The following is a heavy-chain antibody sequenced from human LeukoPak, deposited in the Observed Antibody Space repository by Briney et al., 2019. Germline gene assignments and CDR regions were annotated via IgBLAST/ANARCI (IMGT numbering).Heavy chain of an antibody. J-gene: IGHJ4*02. CDR1: GFTFSSYE. CDR3: AKDWGEYFDYVWGSFTSFDS. D-gene: IGHD3-16*01. Sequence: HAGGSLRLSCAASGFTFSSYEMNWVRQAPGKGLEWVSGISGSGHRTYYADSVKGRFTISRDNSKSTLYLQMNSLRAEDTAVYYCAKDWGEYFDYVWGSFTSFDSWGQGTLVTVSS. V-gene: IGHV3-23*01. CDR2: ISGSGHRT.